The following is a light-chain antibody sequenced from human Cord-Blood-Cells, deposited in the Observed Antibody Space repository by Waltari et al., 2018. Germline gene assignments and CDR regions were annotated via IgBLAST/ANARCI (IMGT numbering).Light chain of an antibody. CDR1: SIDVGGYNY. V-gene: IGLV2-14*03. CDR3: SSYTSSSTLV. Sequence: QSDLTQPASVSGSPGQSITIPCTGTSIDVGGYNYVTWYQQHPGKAPKPMIYDVSNRPSGVSNRFSGSKSGNTASLTISGLQAEDEADYYCSSYTSSSTLVFGTGTKVTVL. CDR2: DVS. J-gene: IGLJ1*01.